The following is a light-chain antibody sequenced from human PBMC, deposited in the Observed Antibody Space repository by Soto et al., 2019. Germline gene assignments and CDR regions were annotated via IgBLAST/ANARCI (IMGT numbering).Light chain of an antibody. Sequence: QLVLTQPPSVSGAPGQRVTISCTGSSSNIWAGYDVHWFQQLPGAAPKLLIYDNNNRPSGVPDRFSGSKSGTSASLAITGLQAEDAADYYCQSYDSSLSVLVVFGGGTKLTVL. CDR1: SSNIWAGYD. J-gene: IGLJ2*01. CDR2: DNN. V-gene: IGLV1-40*01. CDR3: QSYDSSLSVLVV.